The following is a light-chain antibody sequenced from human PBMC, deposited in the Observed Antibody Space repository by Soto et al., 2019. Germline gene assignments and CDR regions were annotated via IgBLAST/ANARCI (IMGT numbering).Light chain of an antibody. J-gene: IGKJ2*01. CDR3: QQYRRFPYT. CDR2: KAS. Sequence: DIQMTQSPSTLSASVGDTVTITCRASQSLSYWLAWYQQKPGQAPKLLIHKASTLESGVPARFNGSGPGTKLTLTVSSHNPYDFVNLYCQQYRRFPYTCGQGTKLESK. CDR1: QSLSYW. V-gene: IGKV1-5*03.